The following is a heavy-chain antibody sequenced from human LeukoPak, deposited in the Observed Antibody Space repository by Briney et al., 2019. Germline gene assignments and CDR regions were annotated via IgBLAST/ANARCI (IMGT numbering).Heavy chain of an antibody. Sequence: GGSLRLSCAASGFTFSSYGMHWVRQAPGKGLEWVAVISYDGSNKYYADSVKGRFTISRDNSKNTLYLQMYSLRAEDTAVYYCAKALHDIVVVPAAMGYWGQGTLVTVSS. CDR3: AKALHDIVVVPAAMGY. D-gene: IGHD2-2*01. CDR1: GFTFSSYG. CDR2: ISYDGSNK. J-gene: IGHJ4*02. V-gene: IGHV3-30*18.